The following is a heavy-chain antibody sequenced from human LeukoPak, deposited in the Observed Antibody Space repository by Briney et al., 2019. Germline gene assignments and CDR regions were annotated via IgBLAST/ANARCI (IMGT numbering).Heavy chain of an antibody. CDR2: ISGSGDST. J-gene: IGHJ6*02. V-gene: IGHV3-23*01. CDR3: AKVTGSGSYPAYYYYAMDV. Sequence: PGGSLRLSCAASGFTFSSYAMSWVRQAPGKGLEWVSAISGSGDSTYYADSVKGRFTISRDNSKNTLHLQMNSLRAEDTAVYYCAKVTGSGSYPAYYYYAMDVWGRGTTVTVSS. CDR1: GFTFSSYA. D-gene: IGHD3-10*01.